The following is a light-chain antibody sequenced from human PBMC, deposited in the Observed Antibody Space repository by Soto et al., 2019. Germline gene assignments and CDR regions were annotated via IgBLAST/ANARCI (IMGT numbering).Light chain of an antibody. CDR1: QSVSSSS. CDR3: LQFDSSPLYT. CDR2: GAS. V-gene: IGKV3-20*01. J-gene: IGKJ2*01. Sequence: EIVLTQSPGTLSLSPGERATLSCRASQSVSSSSITWYQQKPGQAPRLLIYGASTRATGIPDRFSGSGSGTDFSLTISRLEPEDFAVYYCLQFDSSPLYTFGQGTKVEIK.